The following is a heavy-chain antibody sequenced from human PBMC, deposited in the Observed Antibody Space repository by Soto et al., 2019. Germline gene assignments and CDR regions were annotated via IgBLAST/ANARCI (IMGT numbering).Heavy chain of an antibody. CDR1: GDSISTYY. V-gene: IGHV4-59*04. CDR2: IYYSGST. Sequence: SLTCTVSGDSISTYYWSWIRQPPGKGLQWIGYIYYSGSTYYNPSLKSRVTISVDTSKNQFSLKLSSVTAADTAVYYCARQQLKYYYGSGSYWPGSMDVWGQGTTVTVSS. D-gene: IGHD3-10*01. J-gene: IGHJ6*02. CDR3: ARQQLKYYYGSGSYWPGSMDV.